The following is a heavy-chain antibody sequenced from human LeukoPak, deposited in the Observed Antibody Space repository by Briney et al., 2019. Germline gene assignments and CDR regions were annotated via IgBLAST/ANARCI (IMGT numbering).Heavy chain of an antibody. Sequence: PSETLSLTCTVSGGSISSDHWNWIRQPPGKGLEWIGCIYYSGSTYYNPSLKSRVTISVVMSKSQFSLRLTSVTAADTAVYYCARKNDFDIWGQGTLVTVSS. D-gene: IGHD1-1*01. CDR3: ARKNDFDI. V-gene: IGHV4-59*01. J-gene: IGHJ3*02. CDR2: IYYSGST. CDR1: GGSISSDH.